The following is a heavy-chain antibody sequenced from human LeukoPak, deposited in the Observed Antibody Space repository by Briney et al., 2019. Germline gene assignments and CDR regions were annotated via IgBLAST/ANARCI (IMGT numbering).Heavy chain of an antibody. CDR2: ISSSSSTI. J-gene: IGHJ6*02. Sequence: GGSLRLSCVASGFTFSSYSMSWVRQAPGKVLEWVSYISSSSSTIYYADSVKGRFTISRDNAKNSLYLQMNSLRAEDTAVYYCARARDGFGELLPYYYYYGMDVWGQVTTVTVSS. CDR1: GFTFSSYS. CDR3: ARARDGFGELLPYYYYYGMDV. D-gene: IGHD3-10*01. V-gene: IGHV3-48*01.